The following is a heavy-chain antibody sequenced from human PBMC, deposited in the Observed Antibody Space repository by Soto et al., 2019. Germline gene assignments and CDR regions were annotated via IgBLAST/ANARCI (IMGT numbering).Heavy chain of an antibody. V-gene: IGHV1-46*01. Sequence: GASVKVSCKASGYTFSTSYVHWVRQAPGQGLEWMGMINPGGGSTSYAQKFQGRVTMTRDTATTTVYMELSSLRSEDTAVYYCARPPPTWKEHFDYWGQGTLVTVSS. J-gene: IGHJ4*02. CDR1: GYTFSTSY. CDR2: INPGGGST. CDR3: ARPPPTWKEHFDY. D-gene: IGHD1-1*01.